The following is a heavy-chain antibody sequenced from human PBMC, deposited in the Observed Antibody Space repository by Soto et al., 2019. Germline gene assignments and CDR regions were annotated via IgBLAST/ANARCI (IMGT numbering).Heavy chain of an antibody. CDR1: GGTFSSQA. D-gene: IGHD3-10*01. CDR2: IIPIFNRA. CDR3: ARVMAKRVDY. V-gene: IGHV1-69*01. Sequence: QVQLVQSGAEVKKPGSSVKVSCKASGGTFSSQAITWVRQAPGQGLEWMGGIIPIFNRANHAQKFQGRVTITADESTSTSYMELSSLRSEDTAVYYCARVMAKRVDYWGQGTLVTVSS. J-gene: IGHJ4*02.